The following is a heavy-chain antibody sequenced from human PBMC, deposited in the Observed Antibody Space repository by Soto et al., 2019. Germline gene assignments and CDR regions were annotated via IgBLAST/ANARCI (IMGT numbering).Heavy chain of an antibody. J-gene: IGHJ3*01. CDR2: LYDIDGS. CDR1: GFTISGKKY. Sequence: DVQLVESGGGLIQPGESLRLSCAAFGFTISGKKYVAWVRQAPAKGLEWVSALYDIDGSFYADSVKGRFTTSSDSSKTTVYLQMNDLRPDDTAVYYCATWHEREHAYDVWGLGTTVTVSS. CDR3: ATWHEREHAYDV. V-gene: IGHV3-53*01. D-gene: IGHD1-1*01.